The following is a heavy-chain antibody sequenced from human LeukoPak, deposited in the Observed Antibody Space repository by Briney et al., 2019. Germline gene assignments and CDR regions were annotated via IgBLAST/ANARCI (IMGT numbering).Heavy chain of an antibody. CDR2: ISSSSSYI. J-gene: IGHJ3*02. V-gene: IGHV3-21*01. CDR1: GFTFSSYS. D-gene: IGHD3-22*01. CDR3: ARAPYYYDSSDAFDI. Sequence: PGGSLRLSWAASGFTFSSYSMNWVRQAPGKGLEWVSSISSSSSYIYYADSVKGRFTISRDNAKNSLYLQMNSLRAEDTAVYYCARAPYYYDSSDAFDIWGQGTMVTVSS.